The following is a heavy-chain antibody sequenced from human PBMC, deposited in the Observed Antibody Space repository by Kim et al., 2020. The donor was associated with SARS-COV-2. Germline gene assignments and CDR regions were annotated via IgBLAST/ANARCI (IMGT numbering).Heavy chain of an antibody. J-gene: IGHJ4*02. CDR2: ISRSSDNI. Sequence: GGSLRLSCAASGFTFSSYTMNWVRQAPGKGLEWVSYISRSSDNIYYADSVKGRFTISRDNAKSSLYLHMDSLRDEDTAVYYCARDHDSGFFYGADYWGQG. D-gene: IGHD3-22*01. CDR3: ARDHDSGFFYGADY. V-gene: IGHV3-48*02. CDR1: GFTFSSYT.